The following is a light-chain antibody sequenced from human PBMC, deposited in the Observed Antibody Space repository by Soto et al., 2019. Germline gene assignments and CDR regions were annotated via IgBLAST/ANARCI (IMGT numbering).Light chain of an antibody. Sequence: EIQMTQSPSTLSASVGDRVTITCRASQSISTWLAWYQQKPGKATKLLIFEATTLETGVPSRFSGSVSGTDFTLSITSLQPDDLATYYCQQYSTYWAFGQGNKVEVK. J-gene: IGKJ1*01. CDR1: QSISTW. V-gene: IGKV1-5*01. CDR3: QQYSTYWA. CDR2: EAT.